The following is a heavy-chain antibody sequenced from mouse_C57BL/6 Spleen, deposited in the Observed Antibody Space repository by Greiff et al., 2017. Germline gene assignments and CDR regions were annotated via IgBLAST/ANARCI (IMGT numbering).Heavy chain of an antibody. J-gene: IGHJ3*01. CDR3: ARSIDYDAWFAY. Sequence: VQLQQSGPELVKPGASVKMSCQASGYTFTDYNMHWVKQSHGTSLEWIGYINPNNGGTSYNQKFKGKATLTVNKSSSTAYMELLILTSEDSAVYYCARSIDYDAWFAYWGQGTLVTVSA. V-gene: IGHV1-22*01. D-gene: IGHD2-4*01. CDR1: GYTFTDYN. CDR2: INPNNGGT.